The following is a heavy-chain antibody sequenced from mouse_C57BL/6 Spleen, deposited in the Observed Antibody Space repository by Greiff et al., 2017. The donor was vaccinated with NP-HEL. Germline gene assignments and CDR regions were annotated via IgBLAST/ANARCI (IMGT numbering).Heavy chain of an antibody. Sequence: VQLKESGAELVRPGASVKLSCTASGFNITDYYMHWVKQRPEQGLEWIGRIDPEDGDTEYAPKFQGKATMTADPSSNTAYLQLSSLTSEDTAVYYCTTQFITTVVGPFDDWGQGTTLTVSS. CDR2: IDPEDGDT. CDR1: GFNITDYY. J-gene: IGHJ2*01. V-gene: IGHV14-1*01. D-gene: IGHD1-1*01. CDR3: TTQFITTVVGPFDD.